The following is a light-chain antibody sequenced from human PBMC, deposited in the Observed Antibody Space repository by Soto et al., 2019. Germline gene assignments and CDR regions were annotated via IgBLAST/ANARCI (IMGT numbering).Light chain of an antibody. CDR2: DAS. CDR1: QSVSSN. J-gene: IGKJ4*01. V-gene: IGKV3-11*01. Sequence: EIVLIQSPATLSLSPGERATLSCRASQSVSSNLAWYQQNPGQAPRLLIFDASNRATGIPARFSGSGSGTDFPLTISTLEPEDFAVYYFQQHSNWPLTFGGGTKVEIK. CDR3: QQHSNWPLT.